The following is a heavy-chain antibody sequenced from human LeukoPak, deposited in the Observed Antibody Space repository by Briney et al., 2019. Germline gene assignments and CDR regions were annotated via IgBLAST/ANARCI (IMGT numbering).Heavy chain of an antibody. V-gene: IGHV4-59*08. Sequence: SETLSLTCTVSGGSISSYYWSWIRQPPGKGLEWIGYIYYSGSTNYNPSLKSRVTISVDTSKNQFSLKLSSVTAADTAVYYCARQYDYSPENWFDPWGQGTLVTVSS. J-gene: IGHJ5*02. D-gene: IGHD4-11*01. CDR2: IYYSGST. CDR1: GGSISSYY. CDR3: ARQYDYSPENWFDP.